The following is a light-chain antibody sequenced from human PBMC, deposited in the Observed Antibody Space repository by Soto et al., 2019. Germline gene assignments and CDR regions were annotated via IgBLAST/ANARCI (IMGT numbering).Light chain of an antibody. J-gene: IGKJ4*01. V-gene: IGKV3-20*01. CDR2: ATS. CDR1: QNVRSSS. CDR3: QQYGDSIT. Sequence: ETVLTQSPSILSLSPGERATLSCRTSQNVRSSSLAWYQQNPGQAPRLLICATSTSVTGVADRFSGSGSGTDFTLTIGRLEAEDVAVYHCQQYGDSITFGGGTKVDIK.